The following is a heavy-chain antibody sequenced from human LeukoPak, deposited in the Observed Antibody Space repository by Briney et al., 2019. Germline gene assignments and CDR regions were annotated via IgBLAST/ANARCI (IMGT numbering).Heavy chain of an antibody. Sequence: SETLSLTCTVSGGSISSSSYYWGWIRQPPGKGLEWIGEINHSGSTNYNPSLKSRVTISVDTSKNQFSLKLSSVTAADTAVYYCASTQQWLRRIDYWGQGTLVTVSS. CDR1: GGSISSSSYY. V-gene: IGHV4-39*07. J-gene: IGHJ4*02. CDR2: INHSGST. CDR3: ASTQQWLRRIDY. D-gene: IGHD6-19*01.